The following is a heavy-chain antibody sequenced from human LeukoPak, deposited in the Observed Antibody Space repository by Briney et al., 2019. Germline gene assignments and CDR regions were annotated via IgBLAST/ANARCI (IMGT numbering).Heavy chain of an antibody. V-gene: IGHV3-74*01. D-gene: IGHD1-1*01. CDR1: GFAFSTYW. CDR3: ARDRWYNPES. CDR2: INSDGST. J-gene: IGHJ5*02. Sequence: GGSPRLSCATSGFAFSTYWMHWVRQAPGKGLVWVSRINSDGSTVYADSVKGRFTISRDNAKNTLYLQMNSLRVEDTAVYYCARDRWYNPESWGQGILVTVSS.